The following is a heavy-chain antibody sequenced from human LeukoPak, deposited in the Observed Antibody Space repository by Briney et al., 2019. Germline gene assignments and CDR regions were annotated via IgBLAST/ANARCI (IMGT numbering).Heavy chain of an antibody. CDR3: ARSELLWFGGVNSGFDY. J-gene: IGHJ4*02. CDR1: GGSFSGYY. CDR2: INHSGST. V-gene: IGHV4-34*01. D-gene: IGHD3-10*01. Sequence: SETLSLTCAVYGGSFSGYYWSWIRQPPGKGLEWIGEINHSGSTNYNPSLKSRVTISVDTSKIQFSLKLSSVTAADTAVYYCARSELLWFGGVNSGFDYWGQGTLVTVSS.